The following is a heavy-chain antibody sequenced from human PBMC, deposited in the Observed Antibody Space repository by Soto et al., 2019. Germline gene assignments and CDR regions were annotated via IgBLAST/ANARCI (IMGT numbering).Heavy chain of an antibody. CDR1: GGSISSSSYY. J-gene: IGHJ5*02. CDR2: IYYSGST. V-gene: IGHV4-39*01. Sequence: QLQLQESGPELVKPSETLSLTCTVSGGSISSSSYYWGWIRQPPGKGLEWIGSIYYSGSTYYNPSLKIRVTXXVXTXXNQFSLKLSSVTAADTAVYYCARQAGYYDSSGCHLWGQGTLVTVSS. D-gene: IGHD3-22*01. CDR3: ARQAGYYDSSGCHL.